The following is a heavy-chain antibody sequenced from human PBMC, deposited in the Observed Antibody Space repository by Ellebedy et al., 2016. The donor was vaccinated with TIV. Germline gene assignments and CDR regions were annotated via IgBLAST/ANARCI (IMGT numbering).Heavy chain of an antibody. J-gene: IGHJ4*02. CDR3: ARDGPRYYGSGTINY. CDR1: GYSISSGYY. Sequence: GSLRLXXTVSGYSISSGYYWGWIRQPPGKGLEWIGSIYHSGSTYYNPSLKSRVTISVDTSKNQFSLKVSSVTAADTAVYYCARDGPRYYGSGTINYWGQGTLVTVSS. CDR2: IYHSGST. V-gene: IGHV4-38-2*02. D-gene: IGHD3-10*01.